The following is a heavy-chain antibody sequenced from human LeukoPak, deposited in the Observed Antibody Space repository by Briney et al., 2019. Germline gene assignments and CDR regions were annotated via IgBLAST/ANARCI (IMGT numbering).Heavy chain of an antibody. D-gene: IGHD2-21*01. J-gene: IGHJ3*02. V-gene: IGHV3-30*18. CDR3: AKDQGLHGGEPRPDAFDI. CDR1: GFTFSSYG. CDR2: ISYDGSNK. Sequence: PGGSLRLSCAASGFTFSSYGMHWVRQAQGKGLEWVAVISYDGSNKYYADSVKGRFTISRDNSKNTLYLQMNSLRAEDTAVYYCAKDQGLHGGEPRPDAFDIWGQGTMVTVSS.